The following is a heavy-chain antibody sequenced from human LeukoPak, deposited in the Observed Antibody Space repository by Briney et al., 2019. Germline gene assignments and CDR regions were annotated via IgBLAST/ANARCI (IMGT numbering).Heavy chain of an antibody. CDR1: GGSISSGDYY. CDR3: ARSVLHYCSGGSCYSRGLDY. J-gene: IGHJ4*02. V-gene: IGHV4-30-4*01. CDR2: IYYSGST. Sequence: SQTLSLTCTVSGGSISSGDYYWSWIRQPPGKGLEWIGYIYYSGSTYHNPSLKSRVTISVDTSKNQFSLKLSSVTAADTAVYYCARSVLHYCSGGSCYSRGLDYWGQGTLVTVSS. D-gene: IGHD2-15*01.